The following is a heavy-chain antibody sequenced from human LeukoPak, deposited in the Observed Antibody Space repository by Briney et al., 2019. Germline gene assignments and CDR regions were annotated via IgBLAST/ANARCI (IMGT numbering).Heavy chain of an antibody. CDR1: GYSISSGYY. J-gene: IGHJ6*03. CDR3: ARRVRSSSCMDV. CDR2: IYHSGST. D-gene: IGHD6-6*01. Sequence: SETLSLTCTVSGYSISSGYYWGWIRQPPGKGLEWIGSIYHSGSTYYNPSLKSRVTISVDTSKNQFSLKLSSVTAADTAVYYCARRVRSSSCMDVWGKGTTVTVSS. V-gene: IGHV4-38-2*02.